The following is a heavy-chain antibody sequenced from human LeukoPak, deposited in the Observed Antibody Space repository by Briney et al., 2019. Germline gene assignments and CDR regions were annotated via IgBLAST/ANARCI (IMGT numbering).Heavy chain of an antibody. J-gene: IGHJ4*02. CDR3: AKGSGYDTDFDY. D-gene: IGHD5-12*01. CDR2: ISGSGDNT. Sequence: GGSLRLSCAASGFTFSTYVMSWVRQAPGKGLEWVSGISGSGDNTYYADSVEGRFTISRDNSKNTLYLQMNSLRAEDTAVYYCAKGSGYDTDFDYWGQGTLVSVSS. CDR1: GFTFSTYV. V-gene: IGHV3-23*01.